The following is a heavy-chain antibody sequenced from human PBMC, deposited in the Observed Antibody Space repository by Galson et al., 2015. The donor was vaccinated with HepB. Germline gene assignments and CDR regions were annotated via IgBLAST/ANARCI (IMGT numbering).Heavy chain of an antibody. CDR3: VRDRADGYFDWFPAH. J-gene: IGHJ4*02. Sequence: SLRLSCAVSGFTVSYNYMSWVRQAPGKGLEWVSIIYNDGNTNYADTVKGRFTVSRHNSMNTMYLQMNSLRTEDTAVYFCVRDRADGYFDWFPAHWGQGTLVTVSS. CDR1: GFTVSYNY. CDR2: IYNDGNT. V-gene: IGHV3-53*04. D-gene: IGHD3-9*01.